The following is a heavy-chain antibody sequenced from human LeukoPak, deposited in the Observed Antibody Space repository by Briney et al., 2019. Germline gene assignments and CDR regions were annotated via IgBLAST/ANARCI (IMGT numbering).Heavy chain of an antibody. Sequence: ASVKVSCKASGYTFTGYYMHWVRQAPGQGLERMRWINPNSGGTNYAQKFQGRVTMTRDTSISTAYMELSRLRSDDTAVYYCARGGNDYGDPAVDYWGQGTLVTVSS. CDR1: GYTFTGYY. CDR2: INPNSGGT. J-gene: IGHJ4*02. D-gene: IGHD4-17*01. V-gene: IGHV1-2*02. CDR3: ARGGNDYGDPAVDY.